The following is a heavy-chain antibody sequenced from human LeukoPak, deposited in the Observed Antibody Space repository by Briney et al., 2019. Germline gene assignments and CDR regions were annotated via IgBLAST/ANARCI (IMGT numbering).Heavy chain of an antibody. CDR1: GGSISSYY. Sequence: PSETLSLTCTVSGGSISSYYWSWIRQPPGKGLEWIGYIYYSGTTNYNPSLKSRVTISVDTSKNQFSLKLSSVAAADTAVYYCARVSWFPGTSYYYMDIWGKGTTVTVSS. D-gene: IGHD1-1*01. CDR3: ARVSWFPGTSYYYMDI. J-gene: IGHJ6*03. V-gene: IGHV4-59*01. CDR2: IYYSGTT.